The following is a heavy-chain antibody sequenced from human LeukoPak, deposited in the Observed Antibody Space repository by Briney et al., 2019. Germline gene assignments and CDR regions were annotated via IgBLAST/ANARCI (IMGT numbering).Heavy chain of an antibody. CDR3: ARSVRGVVAALREFDP. V-gene: IGHV4-39*07. J-gene: IGHJ5*02. CDR1: GGSISSSSYY. Sequence: PSETLSLTCTVSGGSISSSSYYWGWIRQPPGKGLEWIGNIFHSGSTYYSPSLKSRVAISIDTSKNQFYLILSSVTAADTAVYYCARSVRGVVAALREFDPWGQGTLVTVSS. D-gene: IGHD2-15*01. CDR2: IFHSGST.